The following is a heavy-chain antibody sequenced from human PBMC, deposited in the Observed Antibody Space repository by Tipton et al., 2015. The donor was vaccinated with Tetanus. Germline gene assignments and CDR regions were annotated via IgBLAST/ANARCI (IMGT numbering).Heavy chain of an antibody. CDR1: GSSISRSSHY. Sequence: GSLRLSCTVSGSSISRSSHYWAWIRQPPGKEPEWVGHVYHSGATNYHPSLKTRLAISADTSKNQFSLNLRSVITADTAVYYCARANNDYPKKGPFDYWGQGILVTVSS. V-gene: IGHV4-61*05. D-gene: IGHD5-12*01. CDR2: VYHSGAT. CDR3: ARANNDYPKKGPFDY. J-gene: IGHJ4*02.